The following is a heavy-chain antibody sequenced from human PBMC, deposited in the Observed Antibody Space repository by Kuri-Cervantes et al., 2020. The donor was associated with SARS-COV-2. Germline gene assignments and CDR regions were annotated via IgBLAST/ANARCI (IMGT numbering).Heavy chain of an antibody. D-gene: IGHD2-2*01. CDR1: GFTFSSYA. V-gene: IGHV3-30-3*01. CDR2: ISYDGSNK. J-gene: IGHJ2*01. CDR3: ARAITHIVPAAIELWYFDL. Sequence: GGSLRLSCAASGFTFSSYAMHWVRQAPGKGLEWMAVISYDGSNKYYADSVKGRFTISRDNAKNSLYLQMNSLRAEDTAVYYCARAITHIVPAAIELWYFDLWGRGTLVTVSS.